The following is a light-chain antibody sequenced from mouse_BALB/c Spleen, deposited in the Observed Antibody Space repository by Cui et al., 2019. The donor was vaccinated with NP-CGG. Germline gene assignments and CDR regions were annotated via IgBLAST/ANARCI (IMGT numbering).Light chain of an antibody. CDR3: ALWYSNHWV. V-gene: IGLV1*01. Sequence: AAVTQESALTTSPGETVTLTCRSSTGAVTTSNYANWVQEKPDHLFTGLTGGTNNRAPGVPARFSGSLIGDKAALTITGAQTEDEAIYFCALWYSNHWVFGGGTKLTVL. CDR2: GTN. J-gene: IGLJ1*01. CDR1: TGAVTTSNY.